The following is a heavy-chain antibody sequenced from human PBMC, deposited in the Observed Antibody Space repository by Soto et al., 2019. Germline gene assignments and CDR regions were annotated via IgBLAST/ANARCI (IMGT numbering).Heavy chain of an antibody. CDR3: ARLIYSYGSYYFDY. Sequence: SETLSLTCTVSGGSISSGDYYWSWIRQPPGKGLEWIGYIYYSGSTYYNPSLKSRVTISVDTSKNQFSLKLSSVTAADTAVYYCARLIYSYGSYYFDYWGQGTLVTAPQ. J-gene: IGHJ4*02. V-gene: IGHV4-30-4*01. D-gene: IGHD5-18*01. CDR1: GGSISSGDYY. CDR2: IYYSGST.